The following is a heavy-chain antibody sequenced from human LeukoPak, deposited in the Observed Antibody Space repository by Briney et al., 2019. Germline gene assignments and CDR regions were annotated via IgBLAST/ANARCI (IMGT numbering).Heavy chain of an antibody. D-gene: IGHD2-21*02. Sequence: PGGSLRLSCAASGFTFSNFYLHWVRHAPGKGLVWVSRINADGSLINYADSVKGRFTVLRDNAESTLYLQMNSLRAEDTAVYYCASELAHCVGDCLKNWGQGTQVTVSS. J-gene: IGHJ4*02. CDR3: ASELAHCVGDCLKN. CDR2: INADGSLI. V-gene: IGHV3-74*01. CDR1: GFTFSNFY.